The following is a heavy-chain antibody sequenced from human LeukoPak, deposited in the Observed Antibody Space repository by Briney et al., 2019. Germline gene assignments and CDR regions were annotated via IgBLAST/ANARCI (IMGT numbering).Heavy chain of an antibody. D-gene: IGHD3-22*01. V-gene: IGHV3-48*03. CDR3: ARAGDGSGYYFSEQEYFQH. J-gene: IGHJ1*01. CDR2: IHSSGSSI. CDR1: GFTFSSYE. Sequence: GGSLRLSCAASGFTFSSYEMNWVRQAPGKGPEWVSYIHSSGSSIYYADSVKGRFTISRDNAKNSLYLQMNSLRAEDTAVYYCARAGDGSGYYFSEQEYFQHWGQGTLVTVSS.